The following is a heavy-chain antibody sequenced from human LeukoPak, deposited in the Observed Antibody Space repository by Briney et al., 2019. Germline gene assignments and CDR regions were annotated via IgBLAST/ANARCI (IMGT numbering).Heavy chain of an antibody. J-gene: IGHJ4*02. Sequence: ASVKVSCKASGYTFTSYGISWVRQAPGQGLEWTGWISAYNGNTNYAQKLQGRVTMTTDTSTSTAYMELRSLRSDDTAVYYCARDPDRWGHHPKELLNDYWGQGTLVTVSS. D-gene: IGHD2-15*01. CDR1: GYTFTSYG. CDR2: ISAYNGNT. CDR3: ARDPDRWGHHPKELLNDY. V-gene: IGHV1-18*01.